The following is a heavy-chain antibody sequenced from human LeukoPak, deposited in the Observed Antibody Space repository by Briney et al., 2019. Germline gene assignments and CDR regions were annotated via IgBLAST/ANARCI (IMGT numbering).Heavy chain of an antibody. Sequence: SGGSLRLSCAASGFTFSSYEMNWVRQAPGKGLEWVSYISSSGSTIYYADSVKGRFTISIDNAKTSLYLQMNSLRAEDTAVYYCARDSGNYLDAFDIWGQGTMVTVSS. J-gene: IGHJ3*02. CDR1: GFTFSSYE. V-gene: IGHV3-48*03. CDR2: ISSSGSTI. CDR3: ARDSGNYLDAFDI. D-gene: IGHD1-7*01.